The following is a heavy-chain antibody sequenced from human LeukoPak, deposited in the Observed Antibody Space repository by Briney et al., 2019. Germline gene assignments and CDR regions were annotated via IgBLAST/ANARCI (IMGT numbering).Heavy chain of an antibody. CDR3: ARDYEDGGNPHPGDY. D-gene: IGHD4-23*01. J-gene: IGHJ4*02. CDR2: IWYDGSNK. CDR1: GFTFSSYG. Sequence: GGSLRLSCAASGFTFSSYGMHWVRQAPGKGLEWVAVIWYDGSNKYYADSVKGRFTISRDNSKNTLYLQMNSLRAEDTAVYYCARDYEDGGNPHPGDYWGQGTLVTVSS. V-gene: IGHV3-33*01.